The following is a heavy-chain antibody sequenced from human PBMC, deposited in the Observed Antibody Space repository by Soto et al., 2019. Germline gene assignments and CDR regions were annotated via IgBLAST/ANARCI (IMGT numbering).Heavy chain of an antibody. CDR1: LFTFSSYS. J-gene: IGHJ4*02. CDR3: VREISYCSGGRCYTMWLEA. Sequence: GGSLRLSCASSLFTFSSYSMNLVRQAPGKGLEWGSSISSSSSYIYYAYSVKGRFTISRDDAKNSLYLQMNSLRAEDTAVYYCVREISYCSGGRCYTMWLEAWGEGTLVTSP. V-gene: IGHV3-21*01. D-gene: IGHD2-15*01. CDR2: ISSSSSYI.